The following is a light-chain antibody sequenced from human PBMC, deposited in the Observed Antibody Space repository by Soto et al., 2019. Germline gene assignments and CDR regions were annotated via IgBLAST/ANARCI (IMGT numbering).Light chain of an antibody. CDR3: QQYGSSPPIP. CDR2: GAS. V-gene: IGKV3-20*01. Sequence: SGLTQYTGTLSLSPGERATLSCRASQSVSSSYLAWYQQKPGQAPRLLIYGASSRATGIPDRFSGSGSGTDFTLTISRLEPEDFAVYYCQQYGSSPPIPFGQGTRLEV. J-gene: IGKJ5*01. CDR1: QSVSSSY.